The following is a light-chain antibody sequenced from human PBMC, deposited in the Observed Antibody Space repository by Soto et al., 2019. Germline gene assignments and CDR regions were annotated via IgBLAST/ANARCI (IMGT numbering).Light chain of an antibody. Sequence: EIVLTQSPATLSLSPGERATLSCRANQGVNSYLVWYQQKPGQAPRLLIYDASNRATGIPARFSGSGSGTDFTLTISSLEPEDFAVYYCQHRSNWPSFGPGTKVDIK. V-gene: IGKV3-11*01. CDR1: QGVNSY. CDR3: QHRSNWPS. J-gene: IGKJ3*01. CDR2: DAS.